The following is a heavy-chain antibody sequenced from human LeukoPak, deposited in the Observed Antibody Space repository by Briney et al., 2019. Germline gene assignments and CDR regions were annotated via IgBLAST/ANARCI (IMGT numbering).Heavy chain of an antibody. D-gene: IGHD2-21*01. CDR3: ARVSTNWFDP. CDR2: IYHSGST. V-gene: IGHV4-38-2*02. Sequence: PSETLSLTCTVSGYSISSGYYRGWIRQPPGKGLEWIARIYHSGSTDYNSSLKSRVTTSVDTSKNQFSLNLSSVTAADTAVYYCARVSTNWFDPRGQGTLVTVSS. J-gene: IGHJ5*02. CDR1: GYSISSGYY.